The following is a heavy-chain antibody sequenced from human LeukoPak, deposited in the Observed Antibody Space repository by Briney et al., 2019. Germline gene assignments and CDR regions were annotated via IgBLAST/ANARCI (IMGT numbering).Heavy chain of an antibody. CDR3: ARHCTPTIFGPVGRDYFDY. V-gene: IGHV4-34*01. D-gene: IGHD3-3*01. Sequence: PSETLSLTCTVSGGSISRDDYYWSWIRQPPGKGLEWIGEINHSGSTNYNPSLKSRVTISVDTSKNQFSLKLSSVTAADTAVYYCARHCTPTIFGPVGRDYFDYWGQGTLVTVSS. CDR2: INHSGST. J-gene: IGHJ4*02. CDR1: GGSISRDDYY.